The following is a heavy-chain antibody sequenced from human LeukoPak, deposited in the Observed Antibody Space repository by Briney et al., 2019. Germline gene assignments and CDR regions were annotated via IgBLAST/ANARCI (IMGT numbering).Heavy chain of an antibody. D-gene: IGHD3-10*01. J-gene: IGHJ4*02. CDR2: IYSGGST. V-gene: IGHV3-66*01. Sequence: GGSLRLSCAASGFTVSSYYMTWVRQAPGKGLEWVSVIYSGGSTYYADSVKGRVAISRDNSKNTLYLQMNSLRAEDTAVYYCAKAMVRGVMGYYFDYWGQGTLVTVSS. CDR3: AKAMVRGVMGYYFDY. CDR1: GFTVSSYY.